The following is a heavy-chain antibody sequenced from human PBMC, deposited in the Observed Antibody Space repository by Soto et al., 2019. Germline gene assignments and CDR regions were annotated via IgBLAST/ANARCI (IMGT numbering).Heavy chain of an antibody. CDR3: AKENGPDYYDSSGYYHDAFDI. J-gene: IGHJ3*02. Sequence: PGGSLRLSCAASGFTFSSYAMSWVRQAPGKGLEWVSAISGSGGSTYYADSVKGRFTISRDNSKNTLYLQMNSLRAEDTAVYYCAKENGPDYYDSSGYYHDAFDIWGQGTMVTVSS. CDR2: ISGSGGST. CDR1: GFTFSSYA. D-gene: IGHD3-22*01. V-gene: IGHV3-23*01.